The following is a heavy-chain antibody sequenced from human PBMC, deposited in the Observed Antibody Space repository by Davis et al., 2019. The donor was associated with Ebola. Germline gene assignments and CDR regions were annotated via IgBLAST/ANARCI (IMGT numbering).Heavy chain of an antibody. D-gene: IGHD1-26*01. Sequence: GESLKISCTTSGFTFRTYGMHWVRQAPGKGLEWLAVIWYDGTNKYYADSVKGRFTISRDNSKNTLYLQMDSLRAEDTADYFCARSSNQLLSYYYGMDVWGQGTTVSVSS. CDR2: IWYDGTNK. J-gene: IGHJ6*02. CDR3: ARSSNQLLSYYYGMDV. CDR1: GFTFRTYG. V-gene: IGHV3-33*01.